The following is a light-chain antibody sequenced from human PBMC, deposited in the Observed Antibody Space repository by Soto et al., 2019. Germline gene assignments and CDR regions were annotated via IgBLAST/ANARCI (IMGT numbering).Light chain of an antibody. Sequence: DIQMTQSPSTLSASVGDRVTITCRASQSISSSLAWYQQKPGKAPKLLIYDASNLESGVPSIFSGSGSGTEFTLTISSLQPGDFATYYCQHYNTYPWTFGQGTKVDIK. CDR1: QSISSS. J-gene: IGKJ1*01. CDR3: QHYNTYPWT. CDR2: DAS. V-gene: IGKV1-5*01.